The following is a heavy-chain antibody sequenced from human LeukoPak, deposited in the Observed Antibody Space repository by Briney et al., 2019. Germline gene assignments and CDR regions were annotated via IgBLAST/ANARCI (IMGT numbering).Heavy chain of an antibody. Sequence: ASVKVSCKASGGTFSSYAINWVRQAPGQGLEWMGGIIPIFGTANYAQKFQGRVTITADESTSTAYMEPSSLRSEDTAVYYCARDFDSSGGFDPWGQGTLVTVSS. CDR1: GGTFSSYA. V-gene: IGHV1-69*13. D-gene: IGHD3-22*01. J-gene: IGHJ5*02. CDR3: ARDFDSSGGFDP. CDR2: IIPIFGTA.